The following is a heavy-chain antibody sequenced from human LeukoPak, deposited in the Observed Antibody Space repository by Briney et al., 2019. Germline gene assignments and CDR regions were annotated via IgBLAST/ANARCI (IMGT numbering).Heavy chain of an antibody. CDR2: IAYDGSNK. Sequence: GGSLRLSCAASGFTFSNYGMHWVRQSPGKGLEWVAIIAYDGSNKYYADSVMGRFTISRDNSKKTLYLQMNNLRAEDTAVYYCVKEKGEDTAYPLWDYWGQGTLVTVSS. V-gene: IGHV3-30*18. CDR1: GFTFSNYG. D-gene: IGHD5-18*01. J-gene: IGHJ4*02. CDR3: VKEKGEDTAYPLWDY.